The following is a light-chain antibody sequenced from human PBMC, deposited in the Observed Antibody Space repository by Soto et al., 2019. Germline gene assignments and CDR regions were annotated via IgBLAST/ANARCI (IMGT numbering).Light chain of an antibody. CDR3: QQYNSYST. J-gene: IGKJ1*01. V-gene: IGKV1-5*01. CDR2: DAS. Sequence: DIQMTQSPSTLSASVGDRVTITCRASQSISSWLAWYQQTPGKAPKLLIYDASSLESGVPSRFRGSGSGTDFTLTISSLQPDDFATYYCQQYNSYSTFGQGTKVDI. CDR1: QSISSW.